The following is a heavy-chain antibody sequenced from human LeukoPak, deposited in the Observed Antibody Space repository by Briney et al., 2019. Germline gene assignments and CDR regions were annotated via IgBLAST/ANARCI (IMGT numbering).Heavy chain of an antibody. D-gene: IGHD3-10*01. CDR3: ARAPSITMAPISDP. V-gene: IGHV4-34*01. CDR2: INHSGST. J-gene: IGHJ5*02. CDR1: GGSFSGCY. Sequence: SETLSLTCAVYGGSFSGCYWSWIRQPPGKGLEWIGEINHSGSTNYNPSLKSRVTISVDTSKNQSSLKLSSVTAADTALYYCARAPSITMAPISDPGAGGTLVTFSS.